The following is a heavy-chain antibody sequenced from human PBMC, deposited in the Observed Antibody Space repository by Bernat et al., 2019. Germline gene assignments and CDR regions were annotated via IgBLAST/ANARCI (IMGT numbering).Heavy chain of an antibody. V-gene: IGHV3-30*03. CDR1: GFTFSSYG. CDR2: TSYDGSNK. CDR3: ATLGRGYCSGGSCYSLHY. D-gene: IGHD2-15*01. Sequence: VQLLESGGGLVQPGGSLRLSCAASGFTFSSYGMHWVRQAPGKGLEWVAVTSYDGSNKYYADSVKGRFTISRDNSKNTLHLQMNSLRAEDTAVYYCATLGRGYCSGGSCYSLHYWGQGTLVTVSS. J-gene: IGHJ4*02.